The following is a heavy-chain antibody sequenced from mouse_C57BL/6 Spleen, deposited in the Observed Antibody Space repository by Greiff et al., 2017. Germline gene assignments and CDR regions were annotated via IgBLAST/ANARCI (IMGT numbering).Heavy chain of an antibody. V-gene: IGHV1-52*01. D-gene: IGHD3-2*02. J-gene: IGHJ2*01. CDR3: ARSGAAQATDYFDY. CDR1: GYTFTSYW. CDR2: IDPSDSET. Sequence: QVQLQQPGAELVRPGSSVKLSCKASGYTFTSYWMHWVKQRPIQGLEWIGNIDPSDSETHYNQKFKDKATLTVDKSSSTAYMELRSLTSEDSAVYFCARSGAAQATDYFDYWGQGTTLTVSS.